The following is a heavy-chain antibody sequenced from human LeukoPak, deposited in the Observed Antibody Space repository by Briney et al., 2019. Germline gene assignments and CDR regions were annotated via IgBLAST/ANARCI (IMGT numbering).Heavy chain of an antibody. CDR1: GFTFSSYG. V-gene: IGHV3-33*01. CDR3: ARDLPTDYHYYYYGMDV. D-gene: IGHD4-11*01. J-gene: IGHJ6*02. CDR2: IWYDGSNK. Sequence: GRSLRLSCAASGFTFSSYGMHWVRQAPGKGLEWVAVIWYDGSNKYYADSVKGRFTISRDNSKNTLYLQMNSLRAEDTAVYYCARDLPTDYHYYYYGMDVWGQGTTVTVSS.